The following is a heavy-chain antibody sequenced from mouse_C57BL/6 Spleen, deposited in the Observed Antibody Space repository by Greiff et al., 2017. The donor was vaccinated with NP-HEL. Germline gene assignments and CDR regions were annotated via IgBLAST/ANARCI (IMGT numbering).Heavy chain of an antibody. J-gene: IGHJ2*01. CDR1: GYTFTSYW. CDR2: INPSSGYT. Sequence: VQLKESGAELAKPGASVTLSCKASGYTFTSYWMHWVKQRPGQGLEWIGYINPSSGYTKYNQKFKDKATLTADKSSSTAYMQLSSLTYEDSAVYYCASDFIITTVVAYYFDYWGQGTTLTVSS. CDR3: ASDFIITTVVAYYFDY. V-gene: IGHV1-7*01. D-gene: IGHD1-1*01.